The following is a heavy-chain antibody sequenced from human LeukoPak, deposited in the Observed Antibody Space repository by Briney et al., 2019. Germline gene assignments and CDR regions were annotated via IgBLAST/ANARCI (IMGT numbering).Heavy chain of an antibody. D-gene: IGHD4-17*01. CDR2: IYYSRST. CDR3: ARVPTVTFFDY. Sequence: NPSETLSLTCAVYGVSFSGYYWSWIRQPPGKGLEWIGSIYYSRSTYYNPSLKSRVTISVDTSKNQFSLKLSSVTAADTAVYYCARVPTVTFFDYWGQGTLVTVSS. V-gene: IGHV4-34*01. CDR1: GVSFSGYY. J-gene: IGHJ4*02.